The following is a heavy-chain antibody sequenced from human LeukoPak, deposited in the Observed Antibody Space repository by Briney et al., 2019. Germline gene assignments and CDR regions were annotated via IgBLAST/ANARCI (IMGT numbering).Heavy chain of an antibody. J-gene: IGHJ4*02. CDR3: ARDFGSGFCSGTSCYGYSSLAY. V-gene: IGHV3-74*01. Sequence: GGSLRLSCTASGFTFSSYWMHWVRQAPGKGPVWVSRINSDGGSTSYADSVKGRFTISRDNAKNTLYLQMSSLRAGDTAVYYCARDFGSGFCSGTSCYGYSSLAYWGQGTLVTVSS. CDR1: GFTFSSYW. D-gene: IGHD2-2*01. CDR2: INSDGGST.